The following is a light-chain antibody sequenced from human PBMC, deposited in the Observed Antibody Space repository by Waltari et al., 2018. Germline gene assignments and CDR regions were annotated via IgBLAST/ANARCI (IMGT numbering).Light chain of an antibody. CDR2: GAS. V-gene: IGKV3-15*01. CDR1: QSVSSN. CDR3: QQYNNWPPWT. Sequence: ETVMTQPPATLSVSPGERATPSCRPSQSVSSNLAWYQQKPGQAPRLLIYGASTRATSIPARFSGSGSGTEFTLTISSLQSEDFAVYYCQQYNNWPPWTFGQGTKVEIK. J-gene: IGKJ1*01.